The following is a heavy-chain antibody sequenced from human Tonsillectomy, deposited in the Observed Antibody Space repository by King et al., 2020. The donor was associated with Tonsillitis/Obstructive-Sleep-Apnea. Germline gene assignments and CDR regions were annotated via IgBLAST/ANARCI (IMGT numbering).Heavy chain of an antibody. CDR1: GFTFINAW. CDR2: IKSKIDGGTT. Sequence: EVQLVESGGGLVKPGESLRLSCAASGFTFINAWMSWVRQAPGKGLEWVGRIKSKIDGGTTDYAAPVKGRFTISRDDSKNTLYLQIKSLKTEDTAVYYCTADQIQPLHVNYYYYMDVWGKGTTVTVSS. V-gene: IGHV3-15*01. CDR3: TADQIQPLHVNYYYYMDV. D-gene: IGHD5-18*01. J-gene: IGHJ6*03.